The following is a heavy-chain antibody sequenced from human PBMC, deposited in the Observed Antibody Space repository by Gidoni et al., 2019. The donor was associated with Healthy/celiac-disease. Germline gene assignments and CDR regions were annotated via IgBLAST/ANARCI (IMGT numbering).Heavy chain of an antibody. V-gene: IGHV1-18*01. D-gene: IGHD2-15*01. CDR2: ISAYNGNT. J-gene: IGHJ4*02. CDR1: GYTFTSYG. CDR3: ARDTRRYCSGGSCYSCYDY. Sequence: QVQLVQSGAEVKKPGASVKVSCKASGYTFTSYGISWVRQAPGQGLEWMGWISAYNGNTNYAQKLQGRVTMTTDTSTSTAYMELRSLRSDDTAVYYCARDTRRYCSGGSCYSCYDYWGQGTLVTVSS.